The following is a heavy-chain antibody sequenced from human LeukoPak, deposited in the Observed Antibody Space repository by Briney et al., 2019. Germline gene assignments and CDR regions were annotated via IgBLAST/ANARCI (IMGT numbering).Heavy chain of an antibody. CDR2: INPNSGGT. Sequence: ASVKVSCKASGYTFTGYYMHWVRQAPGQGLEWMGRINPNSGGTNYAQKFQGRVTMTRDTSISTAYMELSSLRSEDTAVYYCARDVPYSSGWSYYYYYGMDVWGQGTTVTVSS. D-gene: IGHD6-19*01. CDR3: ARDVPYSSGWSYYYYYGMDV. V-gene: IGHV1-2*06. J-gene: IGHJ6*02. CDR1: GYTFTGYY.